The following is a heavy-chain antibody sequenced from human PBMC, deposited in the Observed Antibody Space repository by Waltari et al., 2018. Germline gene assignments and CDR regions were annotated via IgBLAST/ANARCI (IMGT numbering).Heavy chain of an antibody. CDR1: GYTFTGYY. J-gene: IGHJ4*02. V-gene: IGHV1-2*02. Sequence: QVQLVQSGAEVKKPGASVKVSCKASGYTFTGYYMHWVRQAPGQGLEWMGWINPNSGGTNYAQKFQGRVTMTRDTSISTAYMELSRLRSDDTAVYYCARGVAQYYYGSGSYLFDYWGQGTLVTVSS. CDR3: ARGVAQYYYGSGSYLFDY. CDR2: INPNSGGT. D-gene: IGHD3-10*01.